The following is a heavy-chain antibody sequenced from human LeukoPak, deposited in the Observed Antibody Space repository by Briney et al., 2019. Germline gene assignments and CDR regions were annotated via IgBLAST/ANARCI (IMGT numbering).Heavy chain of an antibody. CDR3: ARDGGYTGGWTYGAGDY. J-gene: IGHJ4*01. D-gene: IGHD2-8*02. CDR1: GFTFSAYV. CDR2: ISNDGNEK. Sequence: SGRSLRLSCAASGFTFSAYVMHWVRQAPGKGLECVAVISNDGNEKYYADSVKGRFSISRDNSKNTLYLQISSLRTEDTAVYYCARDGGYTGGWTYGAGDYWGQGTLVTVSS. V-gene: IGHV3-30*04.